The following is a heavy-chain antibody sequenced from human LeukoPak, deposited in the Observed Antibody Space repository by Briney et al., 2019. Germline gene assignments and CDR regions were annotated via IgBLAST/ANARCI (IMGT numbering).Heavy chain of an antibody. J-gene: IGHJ4*02. CDR3: ASSYDSSGYSVGTFDY. CDR2: IYYSGST. CDR1: GDSISRHY. V-gene: IGHV4-59*11. D-gene: IGHD3-22*01. Sequence: SETLSLTCTVSGDSISRHYWSWIRQPPGKGLEWIGYIYYSGSTNYNPSLKSRVTISVDTSKNQFSLKLSSVTAADTAVYYCASSYDSSGYSVGTFDYWGQGTLVTVSS.